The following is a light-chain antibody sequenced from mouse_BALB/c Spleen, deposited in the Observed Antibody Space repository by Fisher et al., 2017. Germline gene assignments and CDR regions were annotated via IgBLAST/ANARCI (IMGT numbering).Light chain of an antibody. J-gene: IGKJ4*01. CDR1: SSVSY. Sequence: IVMTQTPAIMSASPGEKVTMTCSASSSVSYMHWYQQKSGTSPKLWIYDTSKLASGVPARFSGSGSRTDFTLTINPVEADDVATYYCQQSNEDPFTFGSGTKLEIK. V-gene: IGKV4-59*01. CDR3: QQSNEDPFT. CDR2: DTS.